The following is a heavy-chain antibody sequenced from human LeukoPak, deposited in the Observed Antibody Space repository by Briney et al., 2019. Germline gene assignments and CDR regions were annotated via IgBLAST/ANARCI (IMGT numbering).Heavy chain of an antibody. V-gene: IGHV1-46*01. D-gene: IGHD6-13*01. J-gene: IGHJ6*03. CDR1: GYSFTSYY. CDR2: INPSGGST. Sequence: ASVKVSCKASGYSFTSYYMHWVRQAPGQGLEWMGIINPSGGSTSYAEKFQGRVTMTRDMSTSTVYMELSSLRSEDTAVYYCARDAPAAAGMRSWYYYYYMDVWGKGTTVTVSS. CDR3: ARDAPAAAGMRSWYYYYYMDV.